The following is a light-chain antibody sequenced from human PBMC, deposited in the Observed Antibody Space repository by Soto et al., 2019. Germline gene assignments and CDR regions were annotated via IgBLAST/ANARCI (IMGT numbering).Light chain of an antibody. Sequence: DVQMTQSSSSLSASVGDRVIITCQANESIANYLAWYQQKPGKVPKLLIYAASTLQSGVPSRFSGSGSGTDFTLTISSLQPEDVATYYCQKYNSAPLTFGGGTKVEIK. CDR3: QKYNSAPLT. V-gene: IGKV1-27*01. CDR1: ESIANY. CDR2: AAS. J-gene: IGKJ4*01.